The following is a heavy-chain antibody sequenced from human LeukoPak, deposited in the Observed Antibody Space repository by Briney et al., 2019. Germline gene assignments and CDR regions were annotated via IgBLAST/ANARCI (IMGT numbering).Heavy chain of an antibody. Sequence: GESLKISCKASGYSFTSYWIGWVRQMPGKGLEWMGIMYPGDSDTRYSPSFQGQVTISADKSISTASLQWSSLKASDTAMYYCARDYYDSSGYSRDAFDIWGQGTMVTVSS. J-gene: IGHJ3*02. D-gene: IGHD3-22*01. CDR2: MYPGDSDT. CDR1: GYSFTSYW. V-gene: IGHV5-51*01. CDR3: ARDYYDSSGYSRDAFDI.